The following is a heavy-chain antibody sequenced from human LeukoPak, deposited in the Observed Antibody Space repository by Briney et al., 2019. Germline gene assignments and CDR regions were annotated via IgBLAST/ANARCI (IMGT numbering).Heavy chain of an antibody. Sequence: VKVSCKVSGYTLTELSMHWVRQAPGKGLEWMGGFDPEDGETIYAQKFQGRVTMTEDTSTDTAYMELSSLRSEDTAVYYCARGTLWSHAFDIWGQGTMVTVSS. CDR3: ARGTLWSHAFDI. D-gene: IGHD1-14*01. J-gene: IGHJ3*02. CDR1: GYTLTELS. V-gene: IGHV1-24*01. CDR2: FDPEDGET.